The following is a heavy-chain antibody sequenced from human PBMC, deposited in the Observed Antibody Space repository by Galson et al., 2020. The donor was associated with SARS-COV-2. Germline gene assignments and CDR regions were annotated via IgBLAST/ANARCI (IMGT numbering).Heavy chain of an antibody. CDR1: GYTFANYG. CDR3: ARHNSGGIVGYWIVDEYFQY. D-gene: IGHD3-22*01. J-gene: IGHJ1*01. V-gene: IGHV1-18*01. Sequence: ASVKVSCKTSGYTFANYGISWVRQAPGQGLEWMGWISASNGNTKYAQKFQGRVTMTTDTSTSTAYMDLRSLRSDDTAVYYCARHNSGGIVGYWIVDEYFQYWGQATLVTVSS. CDR2: ISASNGNT.